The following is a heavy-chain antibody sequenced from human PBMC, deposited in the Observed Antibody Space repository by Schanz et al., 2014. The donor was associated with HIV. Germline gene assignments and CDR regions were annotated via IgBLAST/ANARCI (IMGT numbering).Heavy chain of an antibody. J-gene: IGHJ4*02. CDR1: GFTFRTFS. V-gene: IGHV3-48*02. CDR3: ARGWRENSFDS. Sequence: EVQLVESGGGLVQPGGTPRLSCATSGFTFRTFSMDWVRQSPGRGLEWLAYISPGGDTIYYAESVKGRFTISRDYDKSSLYLQMSSLRDDDTAVYYCARGWRENSFDSWGQGTLVTVSS. D-gene: IGHD4-4*01. CDR2: ISPGGDTI.